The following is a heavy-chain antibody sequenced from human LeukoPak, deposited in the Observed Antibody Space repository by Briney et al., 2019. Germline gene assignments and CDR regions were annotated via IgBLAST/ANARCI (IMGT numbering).Heavy chain of an antibody. D-gene: IGHD2-15*01. CDR2: IYSGGST. Sequence: GGSLRLSCAASGFTVSSNYMGWVRQAPGKGLEWVSVIYSGGSTYYADSVKSRFTISRDNSKNTLYLQMNSLRAEDTAVYYCARVTRVRYCSGGSCYYPPYFDYWGQGTPVTVSS. V-gene: IGHV3-66*01. CDR1: GFTVSSNY. CDR3: ARVTRVRYCSGGSCYYPPYFDY. J-gene: IGHJ4*02.